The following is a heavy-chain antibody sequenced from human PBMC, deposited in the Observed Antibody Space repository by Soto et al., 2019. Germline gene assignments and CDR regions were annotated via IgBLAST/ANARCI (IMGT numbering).Heavy chain of an antibody. J-gene: IGHJ4*02. CDR2: IYHSGST. D-gene: IGHD2-15*01. Sequence: SETLSLTCAVSGYSISSGYYWCCIRQPPGKGLEWIGSIYHSGSTYYNPSLKSRVTISVDTSKNQFSLKLSSVTAADTAVYYCARSYCSGGSCYAVDYWGQATLVTVSS. CDR3: ARSYCSGGSCYAVDY. CDR1: GYSISSGYY. V-gene: IGHV4-38-2*01.